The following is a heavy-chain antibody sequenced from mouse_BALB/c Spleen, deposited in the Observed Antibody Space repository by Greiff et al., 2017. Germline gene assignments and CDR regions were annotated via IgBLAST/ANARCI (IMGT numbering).Heavy chain of an antibody. CDR1: GFTFSSFG. CDR3: ARGRGNYDYYAMDY. CDR2: ISSGSSTI. D-gene: IGHD2-1*01. Sequence: EVKLVESGGGLVQPGGSRKLSCAASGFTFSSFGMHWVRQAPEKGLEWVAYISSGSSTIYYADTVKGRFTISRDNPKNTLFLQMTSLRSEDTAMYYCARGRGNYDYYAMDYWGQGTSVTVSS. J-gene: IGHJ4*01. V-gene: IGHV5-17*02.